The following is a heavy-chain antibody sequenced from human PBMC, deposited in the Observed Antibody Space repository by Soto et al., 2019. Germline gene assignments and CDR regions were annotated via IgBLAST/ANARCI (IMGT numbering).Heavy chain of an antibody. Sequence: PSQTLSLTCAISGDSVSSNSAAWNWIRLSPSRGLEWLGRTYYRSKWYNDYAVSVKSRITINPDTSKNQFSLQLNSVTPEDTAVYYCARAQTTYYDFWSGYYLLYYYYYMDVWGKGTTVTVSS. J-gene: IGHJ6*03. CDR1: GDSVSSNSAA. CDR2: TYYRSKWYN. CDR3: ARAQTTYYDFWSGYYLLYYYYYMDV. D-gene: IGHD3-3*01. V-gene: IGHV6-1*01.